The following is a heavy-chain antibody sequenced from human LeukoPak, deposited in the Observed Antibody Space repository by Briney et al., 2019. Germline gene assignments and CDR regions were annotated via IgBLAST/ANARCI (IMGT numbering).Heavy chain of an antibody. D-gene: IGHD6-19*01. Sequence: PSETLSLTCAVYGGSFSGYYWSWVRQPPGKGLEWVGEINHSGSTNYNPSLKSRVTISVDTSKNQFSLKLGSVTAADTAVYYCASDPLAVADVYWGQGTLVTVSS. CDR3: ASDPLAVADVY. CDR2: INHSGST. J-gene: IGHJ4*02. CDR1: GGSFSGYY. V-gene: IGHV4-34*01.